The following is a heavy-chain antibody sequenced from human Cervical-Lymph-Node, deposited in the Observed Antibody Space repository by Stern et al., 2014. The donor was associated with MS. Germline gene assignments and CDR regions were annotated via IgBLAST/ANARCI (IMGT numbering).Heavy chain of an antibody. J-gene: IGHJ5*02. CDR1: GYTVNDYH. CDR2: ITPNSGGT. V-gene: IGHV1-2*06. D-gene: IGHD6-6*01. Sequence: QVQLVQSGAEVKKPGASVKVSCKASGYTVNDYHLHWVRQAPAQGLEWMGLITPNSGGTNYAQKFLGRVTVTRDTSISTVYMELSTLTSDDTAIYYCTTPITSSVPRGNWFDPWGQGTLVTVS. CDR3: TTPITSSVPRGNWFDP.